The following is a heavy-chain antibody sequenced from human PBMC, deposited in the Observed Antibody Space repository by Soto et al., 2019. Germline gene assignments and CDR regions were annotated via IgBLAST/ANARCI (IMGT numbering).Heavy chain of an antibody. D-gene: IGHD3-10*01. V-gene: IGHV1-69*13. CDR1: GGTFSSYA. J-gene: IGHJ4*02. CDR3: ASWAAGYYGSGSYSPFDY. CDR2: IIPIFGTA. Sequence: SVKVSCKASGGTFSSYAISWVRQAPGQGLEWMGGIIPIFGTANYAQKFQGRVTITADESTSTAYMELSSLRSEDTAVYYCASWAAGYYGSGSYSPFDYWGQGTLVTVSS.